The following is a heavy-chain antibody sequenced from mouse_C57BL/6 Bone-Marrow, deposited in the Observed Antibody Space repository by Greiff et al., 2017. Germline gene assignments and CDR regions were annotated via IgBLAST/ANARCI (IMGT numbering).Heavy chain of an antibody. J-gene: IGHJ1*03. Sequence: EVQVVESGPELVKPGASVKISCKASGYSFTDYNMNWVKQSNGKSLEWIGVINPNYGTTSYKQKFKGKATLTVDQSTSTAYMKLNSLTSEDSAVYDCARGGWLLRWYFDVWGTGTTVTVSS. CDR2: INPNYGTT. V-gene: IGHV1-39*01. D-gene: IGHD2-3*01. CDR1: GYSFTDYN. CDR3: ARGGWLLRWYFDV.